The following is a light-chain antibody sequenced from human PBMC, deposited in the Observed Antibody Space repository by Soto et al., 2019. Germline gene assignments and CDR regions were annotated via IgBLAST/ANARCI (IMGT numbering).Light chain of an antibody. CDR3: QQYNNWLWT. J-gene: IGKJ1*01. Sequence: EILMTQSLTTLSATAGEIATLSSTASQSVSSNLAWYQQKPGQAPRLLIYGASTRATGIPARFSGSGSGTEFTLTISSLQSEDFAVYYCQQYNNWLWTFGQGTKVDIK. CDR2: GAS. CDR1: QSVSSN. V-gene: IGKV3-15*01.